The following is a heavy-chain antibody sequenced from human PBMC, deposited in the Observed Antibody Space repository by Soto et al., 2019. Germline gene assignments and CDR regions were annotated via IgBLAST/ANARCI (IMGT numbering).Heavy chain of an antibody. CDR2: IKSKTDGGTT. CDR1: GFTFSNAW. CDR3: TTVSQQLVPSPSGYYYYGMDV. J-gene: IGHJ6*02. D-gene: IGHD6-13*01. V-gene: IGHV3-15*01. Sequence: GGSLRLSCAASGFTFSNAWMSWVRQAPGKGLEWVGRIKSKTDGGTTDYAAPVKGRFTISRDDSKNTLYLQMNSLKTEDTAVYYCTTVSQQLVPSPSGYYYYGMDVWGQGTTVTVSS.